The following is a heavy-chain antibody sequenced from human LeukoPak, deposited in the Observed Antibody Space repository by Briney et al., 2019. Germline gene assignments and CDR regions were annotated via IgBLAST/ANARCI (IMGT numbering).Heavy chain of an antibody. CDR3: ASGNSGYENFDY. V-gene: IGHV3-74*01. Sequence: GGSLRLSCAASQFSLNRYMMHWVRQAPGKGLEWVSRINGDGRTTNYADSVKGRFTISRDIAKNTLYLLMKSLTAEDTGVYFCASGNSGYENFDYWGQGTLVTVSS. CDR2: INGDGRTT. D-gene: IGHD3-9*01. CDR1: QFSLNRYM. J-gene: IGHJ4*02.